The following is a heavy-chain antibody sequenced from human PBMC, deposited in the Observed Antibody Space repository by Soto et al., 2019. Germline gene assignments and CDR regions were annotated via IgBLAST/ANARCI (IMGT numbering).Heavy chain of an antibody. CDR1: GFTFSSYA. Sequence: GGSLRLSCAASGFTFSSYAMHWVRQAPGKGLEWVAVISYDGSNKYYADSVKGRFTISRDNSKNTLYLQMNSLRAEDTAVYYCARDPSDYGDYVPPQNFDYWGQGTLVTVSS. D-gene: IGHD4-17*01. J-gene: IGHJ4*02. V-gene: IGHV3-30-3*01. CDR2: ISYDGSNK. CDR3: ARDPSDYGDYVPPQNFDY.